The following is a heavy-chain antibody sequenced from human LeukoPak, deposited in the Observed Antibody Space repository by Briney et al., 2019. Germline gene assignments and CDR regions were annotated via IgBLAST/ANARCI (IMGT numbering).Heavy chain of an antibody. CDR2: INPNSGGT. Sequence: ASVKVSCKASGYTFTGYYMHWVRQAPGQGLEWMGWINPNSGGTNYAQKFQGRVTMTRDTPISTAYMELSRLRSDDTAVYYCAREVVPSHYFDYWGQGTLVTVSS. D-gene: IGHD2-15*01. J-gene: IGHJ4*02. CDR3: AREVVPSHYFDY. CDR1: GYTFTGYY. V-gene: IGHV1-2*02.